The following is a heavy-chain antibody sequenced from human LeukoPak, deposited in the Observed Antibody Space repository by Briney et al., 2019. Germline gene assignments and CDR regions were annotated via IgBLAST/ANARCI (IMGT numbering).Heavy chain of an antibody. J-gene: IGHJ4*02. CDR2: ISGSGGST. CDR1: GFTFSRYG. CDR3: AKGTMIVVRPDY. V-gene: IGHV3-23*01. Sequence: GGSLRLSCAASGFTFSRYGMHWVRQAPGKGLEWVSAISGSGGSTYYSDSVTGRFTISRENSKNTLYLQMNSLRAEDTAVYYCAKGTMIVVRPDYWGQGTLVTVSS. D-gene: IGHD3-22*01.